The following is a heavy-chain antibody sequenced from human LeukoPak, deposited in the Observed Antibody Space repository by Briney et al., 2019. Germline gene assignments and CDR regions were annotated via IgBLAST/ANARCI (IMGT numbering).Heavy chain of an antibody. Sequence: SETLSLTCTVSLGSTTSNFWSWVSQPPGKGLEWIGEIHRSGSPNYNPSLQSRVTISVDRSRNQIVLELSSVTAADTAVYYCAREILGGFNPGAYWGQGTLVTVSS. CDR3: AREILGGFNPGAY. CDR2: IHRSGSP. CDR1: LGSTTSNF. J-gene: IGHJ4*02. D-gene: IGHD1-14*01. V-gene: IGHV4-4*02.